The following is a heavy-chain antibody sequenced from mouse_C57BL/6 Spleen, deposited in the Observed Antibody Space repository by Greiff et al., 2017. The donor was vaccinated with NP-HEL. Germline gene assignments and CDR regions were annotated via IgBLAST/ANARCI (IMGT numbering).Heavy chain of an antibody. Sequence: EVQLQQSGPVLVKPGPSVKISCKASGFTFTDYYMHWVKQSHGKSLEWIGLVYPYNGGTSYNQKFKGKATLTVDTSSSTAYMELISLTSEDSAFYYCARSYAYDRADYAMYYWGQGPSVTVSS. D-gene: IGHD2-2*01. CDR3: ARSYAYDRADYAMYY. J-gene: IGHJ4*01. V-gene: IGHV1-36*01. CDR2: VYPYNGGT. CDR1: GFTFTDYY.